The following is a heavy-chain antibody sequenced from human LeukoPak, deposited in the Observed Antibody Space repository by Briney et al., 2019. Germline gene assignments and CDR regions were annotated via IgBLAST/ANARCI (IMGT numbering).Heavy chain of an antibody. J-gene: IGHJ6*03. CDR3: ARDSSSGWYYYYYMDV. D-gene: IGHD6-19*01. V-gene: IGHV3-23*01. CDR1: GFTFSSYA. CDR2: ISGSGGST. Sequence: GGSLRLSCAASGFTFSSYAMSWVRQAPGKGLEWVSAISGSGGSTYYADSVKGRFTISRDNAKNSLYLQMNSLRAEDTAVYYCARDSSSGWYYYYYMDVWGKGTTVTVSS.